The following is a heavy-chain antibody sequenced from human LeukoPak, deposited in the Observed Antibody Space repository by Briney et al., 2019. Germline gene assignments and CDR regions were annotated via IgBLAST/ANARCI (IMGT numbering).Heavy chain of an antibody. Sequence: SETLSLTCTVSAGSVSDYYWNWIRQSPGKGLEWIGYVSDTGNTKYNPSLKSRVTISVDTSKNQFSLKLSSVTAADTAVYYCARGVYIAAAQYGYWGQGTLVTVSS. CDR1: AGSVSDYY. CDR3: ARGVYIAAAQYGY. D-gene: IGHD6-13*01. V-gene: IGHV4-59*02. J-gene: IGHJ4*02. CDR2: VSDTGNT.